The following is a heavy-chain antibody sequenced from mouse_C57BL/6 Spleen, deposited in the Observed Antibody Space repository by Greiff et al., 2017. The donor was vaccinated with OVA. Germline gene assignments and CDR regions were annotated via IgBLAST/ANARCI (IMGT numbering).Heavy chain of an antibody. CDR2: IDPNSGGT. Sequence: QQSCKASGYTFTSYWMHWVKQRPGRGLEWIGRIDPNSGGTKYNEKFKSKATLTVDKPSSTAYMQLSSLTSEDSAVYYCARSGYYGSSYYAMDYWRQGTSVTVSS. V-gene: IGHV1-72*01. CDR1: GYTFTSYW. D-gene: IGHD1-1*01. J-gene: IGHJ4*01. CDR3: ARSGYYGSSYYAMDY.